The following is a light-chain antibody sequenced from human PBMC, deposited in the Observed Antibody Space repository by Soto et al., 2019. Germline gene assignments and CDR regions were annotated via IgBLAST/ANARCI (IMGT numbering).Light chain of an antibody. V-gene: IGLV2-14*01. Sequence: QAVVTQPASVSGSPGQSITISCTGTSSDVGGYNYVSWYQQHPGKAPKLMIYDVSSRPSGVSNRFSGSKSGNTASLTISGLQAEDEADYHCSSYTSSRTHVVFGGGTKLTVL. CDR3: SSYTSSRTHVV. CDR2: DVS. J-gene: IGLJ2*01. CDR1: SSDVGGYNY.